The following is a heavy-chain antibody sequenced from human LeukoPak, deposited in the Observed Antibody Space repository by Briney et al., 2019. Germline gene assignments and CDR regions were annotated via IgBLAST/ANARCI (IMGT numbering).Heavy chain of an antibody. D-gene: IGHD3-22*01. V-gene: IGHV3-73*01. CDR2: IRSKANSYAT. Sequence: GGSLRLSCAASGFTFSGSAMHWVRQASGKGLEWVGRIRSKANSYATAYAASVKGRFTISRDDSKNTAYLQMNSLKTEDTAVYYCTFFGISPGYYYDSSGYYRPPPRGYWGQGTLVTVSS. J-gene: IGHJ4*02. CDR1: GFTFSGSA. CDR3: TFFGISPGYYYDSSGYYRPPPRGY.